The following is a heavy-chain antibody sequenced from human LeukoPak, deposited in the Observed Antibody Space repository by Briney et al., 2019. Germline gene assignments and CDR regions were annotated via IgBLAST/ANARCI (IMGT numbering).Heavy chain of an antibody. CDR2: ISDPGGST. J-gene: IGHJ4*02. CDR3: AKNMGSTGYYTTDC. CDR1: GFTFSSYA. D-gene: IGHD3/OR15-3a*01. Sequence: PGGSLRLSCAASGFTFSSYAMSWVRQAPGKGLEWVSVISDPGGSTYYADSVKGRFTISRDNSKNTLFLQMNSLRAEDTAVYYCAKNMGSTGYYTTDCWGQGTLVTVSS. V-gene: IGHV3-23*01.